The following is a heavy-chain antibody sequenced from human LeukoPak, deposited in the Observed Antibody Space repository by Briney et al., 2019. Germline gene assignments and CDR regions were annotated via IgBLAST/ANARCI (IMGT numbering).Heavy chain of an antibody. CDR1: GGTFSSYT. Sequence: SVKVSCKASGGTFSSYTIIWVRQAPGQGLEWMGRIIPILGIANYAQKFQGRVTITADKSTSTAYMELSSLRSEDTAVYYCARTLGELIFDYWGQGTLVTVSS. CDR2: IIPILGIA. J-gene: IGHJ4*02. D-gene: IGHD1-26*01. CDR3: ARTLGELIFDY. V-gene: IGHV1-69*02.